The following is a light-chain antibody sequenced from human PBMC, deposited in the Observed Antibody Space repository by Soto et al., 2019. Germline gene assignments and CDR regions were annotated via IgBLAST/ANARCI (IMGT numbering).Light chain of an antibody. CDR1: RDDVGGYNY. CDR2: EVY. J-gene: IGLJ1*01. Sequence: QSALTQPPSASGSPGQSVTISCTGTRDDVGGYNYVSWFQHHPGKAPKLMIYEVYKRPSGVPARFSGSKSGNTASLTVSGLQAGDEAIYYCSSYAGSNYVFGTGTKVTVL. V-gene: IGLV2-8*01. CDR3: SSYAGSNYV.